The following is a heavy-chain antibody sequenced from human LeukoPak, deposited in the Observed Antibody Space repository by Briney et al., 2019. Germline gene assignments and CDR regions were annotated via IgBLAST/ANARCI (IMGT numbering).Heavy chain of an antibody. J-gene: IGHJ4*02. CDR3: ARGARHSCYYLGYFDY. CDR2: INSDGSST. D-gene: IGHD3-22*01. CDR1: GFTFSSYW. V-gene: IGHV3-74*01. Sequence: QPGGSLRLSCAASGFTFSSYWMHWVRQAPGKGLVWVSRINSDGSSTSYADSVKGRFTISRDNAKNTLYLQMNSLRAEDTAVYYCARGARHSCYYLGYFDYWGQGTLVTVSS.